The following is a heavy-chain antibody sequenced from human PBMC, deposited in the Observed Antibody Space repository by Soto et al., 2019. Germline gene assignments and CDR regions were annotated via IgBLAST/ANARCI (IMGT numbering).Heavy chain of an antibody. CDR2: IIPIFGTA. J-gene: IGHJ6*02. D-gene: IGHD2-15*01. CDR1: GGTFSSYA. Sequence: SVKVSCKASGGTFSSYAISWVRQAPGQGLEWMGGIIPIFGTANYAQKFQGRVTITADESTSTAYMELSSLRSEDTAVYYCAGGEYCSGGSCYRNSYGMDVWGQGTTVTVSS. CDR3: AGGEYCSGGSCYRNSYGMDV. V-gene: IGHV1-69*13.